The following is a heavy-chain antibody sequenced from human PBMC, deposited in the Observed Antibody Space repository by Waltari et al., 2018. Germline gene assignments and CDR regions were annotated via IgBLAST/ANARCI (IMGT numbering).Heavy chain of an antibody. CDR2: IYPGDSDT. CDR1: GYSFTSYW. J-gene: IGHJ4*02. V-gene: IGHV5-51*03. Sequence: EVQLVQSGAEVKKPGESLKISCKGSGYSFTSYWIGWVRQMPGKGLEWMGIIYPGDSDTRYSPSFQGQVTISADKSISTAYMELSRLRSDDTAVYYCARDLGELSFDYWGQGTLVTVSS. CDR3: ARDLGELSFDY. D-gene: IGHD3-16*02.